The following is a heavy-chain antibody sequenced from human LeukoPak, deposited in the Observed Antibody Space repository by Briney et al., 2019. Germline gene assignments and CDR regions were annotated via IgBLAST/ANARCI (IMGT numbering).Heavy chain of an antibody. D-gene: IGHD1/OR15-1a*01. V-gene: IGHV1-2*02. CDR1: GYTFTGYY. J-gene: IGHJ4*02. Sequence: EASVKVSCKASGYTFTGYYLHWVRQAPGQGLEWMGWINPNSGDTNYAQKFQGSVTMTRDTSITTAYMELTRLRSDDTAVYYCARNTFPVYFFDYWGQGTLVTVSS. CDR2: INPNSGDT. CDR3: ARNTFPVYFFDY.